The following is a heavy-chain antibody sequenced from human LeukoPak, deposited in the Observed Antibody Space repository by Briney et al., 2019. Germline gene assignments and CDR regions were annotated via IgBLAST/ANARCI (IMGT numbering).Heavy chain of an antibody. J-gene: IGHJ4*02. CDR3: ARGKALDY. Sequence: SETLSLTCAVYGGSFSGYYWSWIRQPPGKGLEWIGEINHSGSTNYNPSLKSRVTISVDTSKNQFSLRLSSVTAADTAVYYCARGKALDYWGQGTLVTVSS. CDR1: GGSFSGYY. V-gene: IGHV4-34*01. CDR2: INHSGST. D-gene: IGHD6-6*01.